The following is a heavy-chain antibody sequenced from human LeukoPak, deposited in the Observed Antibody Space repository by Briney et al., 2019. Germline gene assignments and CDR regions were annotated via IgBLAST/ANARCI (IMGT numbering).Heavy chain of an antibody. CDR2: ISYDGTNK. Sequence: PGGSLRLSCAASGFTFSSYGMHWVRQAPGKGLEWVAVISYDGTNKYYVDSVKGRFTISRDDSKNTLYPQMNSLRPEDTAVYSCAKDRVWEVAATPYYYGLEVWGHGTTVSVSS. J-gene: IGHJ6*02. D-gene: IGHD2-15*01. CDR1: GFTFSSYG. V-gene: IGHV3-30*18. CDR3: AKDRVWEVAATPYYYGLEV.